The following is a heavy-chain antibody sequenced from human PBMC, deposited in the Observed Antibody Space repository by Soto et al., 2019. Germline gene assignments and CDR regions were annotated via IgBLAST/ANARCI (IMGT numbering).Heavy chain of an antibody. D-gene: IGHD3-22*01. V-gene: IGHV2-70*01. CDR2: IDWDDDK. J-gene: IGHJ4*02. Sequence: SGPTLVNPTQTLTLTCTFSGFSLTTGGMCVAWIRQPPGKALEWLALIDWDDDKNYSTSLKTRLTISKDTSKNQVVLTMTNMDPVDTATYYCARVPGYYDSSGFIGFDFWGQGTLVTVSS. CDR3: ARVPGYYDSSGFIGFDF. CDR1: GFSLTTGGMC.